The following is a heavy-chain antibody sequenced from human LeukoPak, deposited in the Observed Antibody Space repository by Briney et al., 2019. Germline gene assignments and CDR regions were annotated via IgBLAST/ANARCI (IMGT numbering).Heavy chain of an antibody. CDR3: ARCSSWPRDNWFDP. CDR1: GYTFTSYG. CDR2: ISAYDGNT. V-gene: IGHV1-18*01. D-gene: IGHD6-13*01. J-gene: IGHJ5*02. Sequence: ASVKVSCKASGYTFTSYGISWVRQAPGQGLEWMGWISAYDGNTNYAQKLQGRVTMTTDTSTSTAYMELRSLRSDDTAVYYCARCSSWPRDNWFDPWGQGTLVTVSS.